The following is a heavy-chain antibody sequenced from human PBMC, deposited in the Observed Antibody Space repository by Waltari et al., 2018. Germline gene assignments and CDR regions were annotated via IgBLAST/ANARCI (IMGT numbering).Heavy chain of an antibody. J-gene: IGHJ6*03. Sequence: QVQLQQWGAGLLKPSETLSPTRDVQGGSLSGYHWTWIRRPPGKGLEWIGEINDSGRTTYNPSLGSRVTVSIDSANNQFSLRVRSVTAADTAVYYCARVFGYYYYYMDVWGKGTTVTISS. CDR1: GGSLSGYH. V-gene: IGHV4-34*02. D-gene: IGHD3-3*01. CDR2: INDSGRT. CDR3: ARVFGYYYYYMDV.